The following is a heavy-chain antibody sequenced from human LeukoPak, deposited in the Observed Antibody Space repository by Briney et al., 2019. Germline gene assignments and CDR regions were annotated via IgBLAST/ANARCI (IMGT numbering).Heavy chain of an antibody. CDR1: GGTFSSYA. D-gene: IGHD3-9*01. CDR3: ARVPPPSYYDILTGYFLLDY. Sequence: SVKVSCKASGGTFSSYAISWVRQAPGQGLEWMGGIIPIFGTANYAQKFQGRVTITADESTSTAYMQLSSLRSEDTAVYYCARVPPPSYYDILTGYFLLDYWGQGTLVTVSS. V-gene: IGHV1-69*13. J-gene: IGHJ4*02. CDR2: IIPIFGTA.